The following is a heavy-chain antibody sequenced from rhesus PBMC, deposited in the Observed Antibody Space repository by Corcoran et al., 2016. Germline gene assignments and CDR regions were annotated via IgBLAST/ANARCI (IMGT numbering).Heavy chain of an antibody. CDR2: ISGSSGST. V-gene: IGHV4-65*01. CDR1: GGSVSSSNW. D-gene: IGHD4-29*01. Sequence: QVQLQESGPGLVKPSETLSLTCAVSGGSVSSSNWWTWIRQPPGKGLGWIGYISGSSGSTYYNPSLRSRVTFSTDTSKNQFSLKLTSVTAADTAVYYCARDYGSKGWGQGVLVTVSS. CDR3: ARDYGSKG. J-gene: IGHJ4*01.